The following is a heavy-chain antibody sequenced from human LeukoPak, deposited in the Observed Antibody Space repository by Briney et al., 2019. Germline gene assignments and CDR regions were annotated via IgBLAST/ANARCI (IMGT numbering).Heavy chain of an antibody. CDR1: GGSISGYY. Sequence: SETLSLTCTVSGGSISGYYWSWIRQPPGEGLEWIGYIYYSGSTNYNPSLKSRATISLDTSKSQFSLKLSPVTAADTALYYCARAPGQYYYYGMDVWGQGTTVTVSS. J-gene: IGHJ6*02. V-gene: IGHV4-59*01. CDR2: IYYSGST. D-gene: IGHD4-11*01. CDR3: ARAPGQYYYYGMDV.